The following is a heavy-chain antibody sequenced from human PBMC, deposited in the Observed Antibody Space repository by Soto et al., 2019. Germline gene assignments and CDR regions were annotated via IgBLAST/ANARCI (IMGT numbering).Heavy chain of an antibody. CDR1: GGSVSSGSYY. Sequence: SETLSLTCTVSGGSVSSGSYYWSWIRQPPGKGLEWIGYIYYSGSTNYNPSLKSRVTISVDTSKNQFSLKLSSVTAADTAVYYCAISSVNVYYDSSGYYYVFDYWGQGTLGTVSS. V-gene: IGHV4-61*01. CDR3: AISSVNVYYDSSGYYYVFDY. CDR2: IYYSGST. J-gene: IGHJ4*02. D-gene: IGHD3-22*01.